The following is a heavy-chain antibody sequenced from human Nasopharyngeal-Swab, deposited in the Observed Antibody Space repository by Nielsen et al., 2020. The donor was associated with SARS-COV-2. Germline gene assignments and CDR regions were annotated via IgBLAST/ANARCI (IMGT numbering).Heavy chain of an antibody. J-gene: IGHJ4*02. CDR2: IWYDGSNK. V-gene: IGHV3-33*01. CDR3: ARTLGGYYYFDY. D-gene: IGHD3-22*01. Sequence: GESLKISCAASGFTFSSYGMHWVRQAPGKGLEWVAVIWYDGSNKYYADSVKGRFTISRDNSKNTLYLQMNSLRAEDTAVYYCARTLGGYYYFDYWGQGTLVTVSS. CDR1: GFTFSSYG.